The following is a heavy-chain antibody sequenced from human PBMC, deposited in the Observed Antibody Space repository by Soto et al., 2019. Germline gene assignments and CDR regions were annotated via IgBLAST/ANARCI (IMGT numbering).Heavy chain of an antibody. V-gene: IGHV4-61*08. J-gene: IGHJ3*02. CDR2: IYYSGST. Sequence: SETLSLTCTVSGGSISSGGYYWSWIRQHPGKGLEWIGYIYYSGSTNYNPSLKSRVTISVDTSKNQFSLKLSSVTAADTAVYYCARRPGIAQPSAFDIWGQGTMVTVSS. CDR1: GGSISSGGYY. D-gene: IGHD6-13*01. CDR3: ARRPGIAQPSAFDI.